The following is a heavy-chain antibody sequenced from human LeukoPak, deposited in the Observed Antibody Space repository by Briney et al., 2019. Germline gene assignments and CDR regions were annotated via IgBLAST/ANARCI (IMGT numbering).Heavy chain of an antibody. CDR1: GFTFSSYW. CDR3: ARESSGWHRVRRYYFDY. CDR2: IKQDGSEK. D-gene: IGHD6-19*01. V-gene: IGHV3-7*01. J-gene: IGHJ4*02. Sequence: PGGSLRLSCAASGFTFSSYWMSWVRQAPGKGLEWVANIKQDGSEKYYVDSVKGRFTISRDNAKNSLYLQMNSLRAEDTAVYYCARESSGWHRVRRYYFDYWGQGTLVTVSS.